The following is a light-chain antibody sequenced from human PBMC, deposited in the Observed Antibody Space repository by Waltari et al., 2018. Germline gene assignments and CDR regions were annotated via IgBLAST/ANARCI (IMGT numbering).Light chain of an antibody. J-gene: IGKJ4*01. V-gene: IGKV1-5*03. CDR3: QRYNSYSLLS. Sequence: DIQLTQSPTTPSASAGDSVIFSFRASQSISQWLAWYQQKPGKAPKLLIYKASTLESGVPSRFSGSGSGTEFTLTISSLQPEDFATYYCQRYNSYSLLSFGGGTKVEIK. CDR2: KAS. CDR1: QSISQW.